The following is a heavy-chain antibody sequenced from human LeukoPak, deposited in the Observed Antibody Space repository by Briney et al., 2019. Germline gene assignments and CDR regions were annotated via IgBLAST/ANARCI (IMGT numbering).Heavy chain of an antibody. CDR1: GFTFSSYG. J-gene: IGHJ4*02. V-gene: IGHV3-30*02. D-gene: IGHD3-22*01. CDR2: IRYDGSNK. CDR3: AKDLGIVVVKPKSPIFDY. Sequence: GGSLRLSCAASGFTFSSYGMHWVRQAPGKGLEWVAFIRYDGSNKYYADSVKGRFTISRDNSKNTLYLQMNSLRAEDTAVYYCAKDLGIVVVKPKSPIFDYWGQGTLVTVSS.